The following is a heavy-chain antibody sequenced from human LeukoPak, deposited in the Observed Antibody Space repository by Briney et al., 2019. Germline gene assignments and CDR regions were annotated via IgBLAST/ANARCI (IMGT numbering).Heavy chain of an antibody. V-gene: IGHV1-2*02. CDR2: IYPYTGAT. Sequence: ASVKVSCKASGYTFSGTGWYLYWLRQAPGQGLECMGWIYPYTGATHYAQKFQGRVAMTRDTSISTAYMELSRLRPDDTAVYYCARDIYYGSGTYYTFWGQGTLVTVSS. D-gene: IGHD3-10*01. CDR3: ARDIYYGSGTYYTF. CDR1: GYTFSGTGWY. J-gene: IGHJ4*02.